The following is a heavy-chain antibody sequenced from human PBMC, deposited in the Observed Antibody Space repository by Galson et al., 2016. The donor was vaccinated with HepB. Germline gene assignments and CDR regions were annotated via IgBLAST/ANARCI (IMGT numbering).Heavy chain of an antibody. D-gene: IGHD6-19*01. Sequence: SVKVSCKASGYTFTTYGVTWVRQAPGQGLEWVGWISTSDDNIQHSQKLQGRVTMTTDTSTTTAYMELRSLRPDDTAVYYCARGAVSHYWGQGTLVTVSS. J-gene: IGHJ4*02. CDR3: ARGAVSHY. CDR1: GYTFTTYG. V-gene: IGHV1-18*01. CDR2: ISTSDDNI.